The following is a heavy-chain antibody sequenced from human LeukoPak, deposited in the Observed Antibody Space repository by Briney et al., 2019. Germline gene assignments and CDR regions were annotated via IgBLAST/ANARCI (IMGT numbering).Heavy chain of an antibody. D-gene: IGHD5-12*01. Sequence: GGSLRLSCAASGLTFSSHWMHWVRQAPGKGLMWVSRIEGDGNRITYADSVKGRFTISRDNAKNTLYLQMNSLRAEDTAVYYCTRDWRNLGYDYWGQGTLVTVSS. CDR1: GLTFSSHW. CDR2: IEGDGNRI. CDR3: TRDWRNLGYDY. J-gene: IGHJ4*02. V-gene: IGHV3-74*01.